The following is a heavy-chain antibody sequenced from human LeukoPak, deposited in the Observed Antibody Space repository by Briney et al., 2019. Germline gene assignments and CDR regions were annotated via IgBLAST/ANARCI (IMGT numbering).Heavy chain of an antibody. Sequence: SETLSLTCTVSGGSMSSNYWSWIRLPPGEGLEWIGYIYYSGSTDYNPSLKSRVSISVATSKNQFSLSLGSGTAADTAVYYCARHGGISSGAFDIWGQGTMVTVSS. D-gene: IGHD6-19*01. V-gene: IGHV4-59*08. J-gene: IGHJ3*02. CDR3: ARHGGISSGAFDI. CDR2: IYYSGST. CDR1: GGSMSSNY.